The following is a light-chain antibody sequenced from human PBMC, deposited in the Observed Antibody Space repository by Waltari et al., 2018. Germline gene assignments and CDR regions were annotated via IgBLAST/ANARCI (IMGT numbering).Light chain of an antibody. J-gene: IGLJ3*02. Sequence: QSALTQPASVSGSPGQSITIPCTGTSRDVGNSNDVSWYQQPPGRAPKLMISDVSDRPSGFSNRFSGSKSGNTASLTISGLQAEDEGDYYCCSYTNVGSWVFGGGTKVTVL. CDR1: SRDVGNSND. V-gene: IGLV2-14*03. CDR2: DVS. CDR3: CSYTNVGSWV.